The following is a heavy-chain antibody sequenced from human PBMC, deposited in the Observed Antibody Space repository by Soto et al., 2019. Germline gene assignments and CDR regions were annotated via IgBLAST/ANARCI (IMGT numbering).Heavy chain of an antibody. Sequence: QVQLVQSGAEVKKPGSSVKVSRKASGGTFSSYAISWVRQAPGQGLEWRGGIIPIFDTADYAQKFQGRVTITADESTNTAYMELSSLRSEDTAVYYCAGHSSGVPGYYYGMDVWGQGTTVTVSS. CDR3: AGHSSGVPGYYYGMDV. V-gene: IGHV1-69*12. J-gene: IGHJ6*02. D-gene: IGHD3-22*01. CDR2: IIPIFDTA. CDR1: GGTFSSYA.